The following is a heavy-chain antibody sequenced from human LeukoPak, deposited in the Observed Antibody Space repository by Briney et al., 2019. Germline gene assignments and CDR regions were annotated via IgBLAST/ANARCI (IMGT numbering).Heavy chain of an antibody. V-gene: IGHV4-31*03. CDR2: IYYSGST. CDR1: GGSISSGGYY. D-gene: IGHD1-7*01. J-gene: IGHJ6*03. CDR3: ARDLTGTTDRYYYYMDV. Sequence: SETLSLTCTVSGGSISSGGYYWSWIRQHPGKGLEWIGYIYYSGSTYYNPSLKSRVTISVDTSKNQFSLKLSSVIAADTAVYYCARDLTGTTDRYYYYMDVWGKGTTVTVSS.